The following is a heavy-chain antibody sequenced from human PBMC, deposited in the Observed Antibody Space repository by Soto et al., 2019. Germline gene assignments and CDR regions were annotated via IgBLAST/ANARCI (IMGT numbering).Heavy chain of an antibody. CDR3: TRDGWAVAEN. D-gene: IGHD6-19*01. J-gene: IGHJ4*02. CDR2: INSEGDVR. Sequence: VVLVESGGGLVQPGGSLRLSCAASGFTFSAFSMHWVRQVPGKGLAWVSRINSEGDVRDYAGSVRGRFTISRDNAKNTLYLRMDSLRVEASAMYHCTRDGWAVAENWGQGTLVTVSS. CDR1: GFTFSAFS. V-gene: IGHV3-74*01.